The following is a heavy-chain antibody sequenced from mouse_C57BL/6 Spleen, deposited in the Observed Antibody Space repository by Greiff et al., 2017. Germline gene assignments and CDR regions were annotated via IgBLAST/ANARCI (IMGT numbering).Heavy chain of an antibody. CDR1: GFTFSSYA. J-gene: IGHJ1*03. Sequence: VQLKESGGGLVKPGGSLKLSCAASGFTFSSYAMSWVRQTPEKRLEWVATISDGGSYTYYPDKVKGRFTISRDKAKNNLYLQMSHLKSEDTAMYYCAREGGYDGYPYWYFDVWGTGTTVTVSS. CDR3: AREGGYDGYPYWYFDV. CDR2: ISDGGSYT. D-gene: IGHD2-3*01. V-gene: IGHV5-4*01.